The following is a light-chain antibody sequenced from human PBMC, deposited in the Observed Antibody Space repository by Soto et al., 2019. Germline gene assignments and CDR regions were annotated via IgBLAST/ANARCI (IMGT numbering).Light chain of an antibody. Sequence: EIVMTQSPATLSVSPGERATISCRASQRVSSNLAWYQQKPGQAPRLLIYGASTRATGIPARFSGSGSRTEFTLTISSLQSEDFAVYYCQQYNNWPRTFGQGTKVDIK. CDR3: QQYNNWPRT. CDR1: QRVSSN. J-gene: IGKJ1*01. CDR2: GAS. V-gene: IGKV3-15*01.